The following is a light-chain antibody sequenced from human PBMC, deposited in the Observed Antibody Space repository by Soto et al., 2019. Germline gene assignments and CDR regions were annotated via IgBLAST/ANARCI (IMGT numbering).Light chain of an antibody. V-gene: IGKV3-15*01. Sequence: EIVMTQSPATLSVSPGERATLSCRASQSINNNLAWYQQKPGQGPRLLIYGASSRATGIPARFSGSGSGTGFTLTISSLQSEYFAIYYCQQYNNWPLTFGGGTKVEIK. CDR2: GAS. CDR3: QQYNNWPLT. J-gene: IGKJ4*01. CDR1: QSINNN.